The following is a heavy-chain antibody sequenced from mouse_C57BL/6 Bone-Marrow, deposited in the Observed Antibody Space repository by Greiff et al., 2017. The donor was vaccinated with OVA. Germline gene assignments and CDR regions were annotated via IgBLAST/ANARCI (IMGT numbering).Heavy chain of an antibody. J-gene: IGHJ2*01. V-gene: IGHV5-4*03. D-gene: IGHD1-1*02. CDR3: ARRVGYFDY. CDR2: ISDGGSYT. Sequence: EVKLQESGGGLVKPGGSLKLSCAASGFTFSSYAMSWVRQTPEKRLEWVATISDGGSYTYYPDNVKGRFTISRDNAKNNLYLQMSHLKSEDTAMYYCARRVGYFDYWGQGTTLTVSS. CDR1: GFTFSSYA.